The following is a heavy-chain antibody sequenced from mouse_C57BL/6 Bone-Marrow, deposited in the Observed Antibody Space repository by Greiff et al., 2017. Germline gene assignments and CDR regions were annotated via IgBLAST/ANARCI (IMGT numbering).Heavy chain of an antibody. CDR2: LYPGSGNT. V-gene: IGHV1-76*01. CDR3: ASWRLP. Sequence: VKLMESGAELVRPGASVQLSCKASGYPFTDSYINWVKQRPGQGLAWIARLYPGSGNTSYNEKFKGKATLTAEKSSRTAYMQLSSLTSEDSAVYVCASWRLPWGQGTLVTVSA. D-gene: IGHD2-2*01. CDR1: GYPFTDSY. J-gene: IGHJ3*01.